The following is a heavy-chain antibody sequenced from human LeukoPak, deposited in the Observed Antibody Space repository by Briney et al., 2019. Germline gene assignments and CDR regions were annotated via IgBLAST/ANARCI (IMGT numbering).Heavy chain of an antibody. J-gene: IGHJ4*02. CDR2: IYYSGRT. CDR1: GGSISSGDYY. CDR3: ARVGGYGGNQNFDY. V-gene: IGHV4-30-4*01. Sequence: SETLSLTCTVSGGSISSGDYYWSWIRQPPGKGLEWIGSIYYSGRTYYNPSLKSRVTISVDTSKNQFSLKLSSVTAADTAVYYCARVGGYGGNQNFDYWGQGTLVTVSS. D-gene: IGHD4-23*01.